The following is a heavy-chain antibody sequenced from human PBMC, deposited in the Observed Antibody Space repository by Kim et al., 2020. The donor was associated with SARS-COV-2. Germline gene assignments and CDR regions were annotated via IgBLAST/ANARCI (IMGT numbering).Heavy chain of an antibody. Sequence: SETLSLTCTVSGGSISSSSYYWGWIRQPPGKGLEWIGSIYYSGSTYYNPSLKSRVTISVDTSKNQFSLKLSCVTAADTAVYYCARYSSGWFNWFDPWGQGTLVTVSS. J-gene: IGHJ5*02. CDR3: ARYSSGWFNWFDP. CDR1: GGSISSSSYY. D-gene: IGHD6-19*01. V-gene: IGHV4-39*01. CDR2: IYYSGST.